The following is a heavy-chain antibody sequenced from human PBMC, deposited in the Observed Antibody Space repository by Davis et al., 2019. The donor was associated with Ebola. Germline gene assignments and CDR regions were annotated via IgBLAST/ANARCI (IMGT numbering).Heavy chain of an antibody. J-gene: IGHJ6*02. CDR3: ARGGYFDWLTRWHYYGMDV. CDR1: GYTFTTYD. D-gene: IGHD3-9*01. V-gene: IGHV1-8*01. Sequence: AASEKVSCKASGYTFTTYDIHWVRQATGQGLEWMGWMNPNSENTGYAQKFQGRVTMTRSTSISTAYMELSSLRSEDTAVYYCARGGYFDWLTRWHYYGMDVWGQGTTVTVSS. CDR2: MNPNSENT.